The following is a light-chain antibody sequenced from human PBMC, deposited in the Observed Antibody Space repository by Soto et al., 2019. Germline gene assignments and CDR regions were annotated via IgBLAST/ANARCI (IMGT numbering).Light chain of an antibody. J-gene: IGKJ1*01. CDR2: GAS. V-gene: IGKV3-20*01. CDR1: QSVRNNY. Sequence: EIVLTQSPGTRSLSPGERATLSCRASQSVRNNYLAWYQQKPGQAPRLLIYGASNRATGIPDRFSGSGSRTDFTLTISRMEPEDFAVDYCQQYGSPGTFGQGTKVDIK. CDR3: QQYGSPGT.